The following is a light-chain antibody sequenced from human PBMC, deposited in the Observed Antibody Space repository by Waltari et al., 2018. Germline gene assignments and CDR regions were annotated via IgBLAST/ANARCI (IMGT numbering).Light chain of an antibody. Sequence: TITCRASQGISSWLVWYQQKPGKAPKLLIYAASNLQSGVPSRFSGSGSGTEFTLTISSLQPEDFATYYCQQANSFPITFGQGTRLEIK. CDR2: AAS. V-gene: IGKV1D-12*01. CDR3: QQANSFPIT. J-gene: IGKJ5*01. CDR1: QGISSW.